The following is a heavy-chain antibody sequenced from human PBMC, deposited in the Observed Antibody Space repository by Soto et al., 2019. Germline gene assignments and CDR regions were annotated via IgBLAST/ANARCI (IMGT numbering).Heavy chain of an antibody. V-gene: IGHV4-61*01. CDR1: VYSVTSGSYF. CDR3: ARERTPRSGFDY. CDR2: TYDSCST. J-gene: IGHJ4*02. D-gene: IGHD1-26*01. Sequence: SGTLALTCTLSVYSVTSGSYFWNWIRQSPGKGLECIGYTYDSCSTSYKPSLKSRVTISVDRSKNQFSLTLNSATAADTAVYYCARERTPRSGFDYWGQGSQVSVSS.